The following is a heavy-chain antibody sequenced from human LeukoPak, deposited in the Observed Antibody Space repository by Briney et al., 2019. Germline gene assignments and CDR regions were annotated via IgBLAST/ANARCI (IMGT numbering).Heavy chain of an antibody. J-gene: IGHJ4*02. V-gene: IGHV4-31*03. CDR1: GGSISSGGYY. CDR2: IYYSGST. Sequence: PSETLSLTCTVSGGSISSGGYYWSWLRQHPGKGLEWIGYIYYSGSTYYNPSLQSRLTISVDTSKNQFSLKLSSVTAADTAVYYCARGIYSGSYRRGYFDYWGQGTLVTVSS. D-gene: IGHD1-26*01. CDR3: ARGIYSGSYRRGYFDY.